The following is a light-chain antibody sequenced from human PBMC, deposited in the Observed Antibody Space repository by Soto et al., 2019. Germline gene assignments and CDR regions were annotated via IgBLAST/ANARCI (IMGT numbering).Light chain of an antibody. CDR3: SSFTSSNTYV. V-gene: IGLV2-14*01. Sequence: QSELAQSASVSGSPGQSITISCTGTSSDVGNYNYVSWYQQHPGEVPKLIIFNVNNRPSGVSNRFSCSKSGNTDSLNIAGLQAEDEADYYCSSFTSSNTYVFGIGTKVTVL. CDR2: NVN. CDR1: SSDVGNYNY. J-gene: IGLJ1*01.